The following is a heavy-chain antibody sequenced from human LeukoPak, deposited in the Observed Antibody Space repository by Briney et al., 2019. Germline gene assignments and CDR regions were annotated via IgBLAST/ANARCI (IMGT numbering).Heavy chain of an antibody. CDR1: GDSITRRSDY. CDR3: LNDFFDD. V-gene: IGHV4-39*01. D-gene: IGHD1-26*01. Sequence: SETLSLTCTVTGDSITRRSDYWGWVRQPPGKGLEWIGSIYYSGSTYYNPSFKSRVTISVDTSRNQFSLQFYCAGNESVLGTTGLNDFFDDWGQGSLVTVSS. J-gene: IGHJ4*02. CDR2: IYYSGST.